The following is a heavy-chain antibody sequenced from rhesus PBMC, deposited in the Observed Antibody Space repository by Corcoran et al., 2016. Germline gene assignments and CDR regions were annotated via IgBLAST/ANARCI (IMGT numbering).Heavy chain of an antibody. V-gene: IGHV1-198*02. CDR3: ARVGYSGSWNAFSFDY. J-gene: IGHJ4*01. CDR1: GFTFGSYA. Sequence: QVQLVQSGAEVKKPGASVKVSCKASGFTFGSYAISWVRQAPGQGLEWMGVFIPLVGITNYAEKLQGRVTITADTSKSTAYMELSSLRSEDTAVYYCARVGYSGSWNAFSFDYWGQGVLVTVSS. CDR2: FIPLVGIT. D-gene: IGHD6-25*01.